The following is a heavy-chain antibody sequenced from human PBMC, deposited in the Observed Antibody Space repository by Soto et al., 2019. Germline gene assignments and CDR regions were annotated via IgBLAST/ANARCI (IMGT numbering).Heavy chain of an antibody. Sequence: PGGSLRLSCAASGFTFSSYAMHWVRQAPGKGLEWVAVISYDGSNKYYADSVKGRFTISRDNSKNTLYLQMNSLRAEDTAVYYCARDLIPQGYCSGGSCYSGYYYYGMDVWGQGTTVTV. CDR2: ISYDGSNK. CDR1: GFTFSSYA. J-gene: IGHJ6*02. CDR3: ARDLIPQGYCSGGSCYSGYYYYGMDV. V-gene: IGHV3-30-3*01. D-gene: IGHD2-15*01.